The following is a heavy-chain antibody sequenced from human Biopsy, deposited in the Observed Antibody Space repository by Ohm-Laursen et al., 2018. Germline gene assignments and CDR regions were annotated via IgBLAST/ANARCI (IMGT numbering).Heavy chain of an antibody. J-gene: IGHJ4*02. CDR3: GNEVHGRDY. CDR2: INQAGTT. CDR1: GKTFSDYQ. V-gene: IGHV4-34*08. Sequence: SETLSLTCAVFGKTFSDYQWSWIRQPPGKGLEWIGQINQAGTTNYNPPLKSRVSISADASKYEFSLRLTSVTAADTAVYLCGNEVHGRDYRGLGAQVTVSS. D-gene: IGHD2-15*01.